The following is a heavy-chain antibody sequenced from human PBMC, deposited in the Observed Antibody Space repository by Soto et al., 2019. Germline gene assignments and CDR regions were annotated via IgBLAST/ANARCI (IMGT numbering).Heavy chain of an antibody. CDR1: GYTFTVYY. D-gene: IGHD1-26*01. J-gene: IGHJ4*02. V-gene: IGHV1-2*02. CDR3: ARDLAKGGGSAGFDY. CDR2: INPKSGGT. Sequence: QVQLVQSGAEVKKPGASVNVSCKASGYTFTVYYMHWVRQAPGQGLEGMGGINPKSGGTMYPQKFQGRVTMTWDTSISTAYMALTRLRSDDTAVYYCARDLAKGGGSAGFDYWGQGTLVTVSS.